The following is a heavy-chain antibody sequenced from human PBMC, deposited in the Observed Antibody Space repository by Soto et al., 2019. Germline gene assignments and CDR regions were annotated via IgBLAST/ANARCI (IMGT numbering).Heavy chain of an antibody. D-gene: IGHD1-1*01. Sequence: QLLESGGGFVQPGGSLRLSCVASGFTFSNFAMAWVRQAPGEGLEWVSAISGSGDDTFYADSMTDRFNITIDNYKDTLYRQSNSLSAEDTAVYYCASAIPKTGTTFGFWGQGTLVTVCS. CDR3: ASAIPKTGTTFGF. CDR2: ISGSGDDT. J-gene: IGHJ4*02. V-gene: IGHV3-23*01. CDR1: GFTFSNFA.